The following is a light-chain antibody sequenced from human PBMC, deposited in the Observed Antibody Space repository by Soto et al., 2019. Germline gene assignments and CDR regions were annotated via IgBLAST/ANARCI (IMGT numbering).Light chain of an antibody. Sequence: DIQMTQSPSSLSASVGDRVTITCRASESISNWLAWYQQKPGKAPKLLIFKASNLERGVPSRFSGSGSGTEFTLTISSLRPDDFATCSCQQYTTYPLTFGGGTKVEIK. CDR3: QQYTTYPLT. V-gene: IGKV1-5*03. CDR1: ESISNW. J-gene: IGKJ4*01. CDR2: KAS.